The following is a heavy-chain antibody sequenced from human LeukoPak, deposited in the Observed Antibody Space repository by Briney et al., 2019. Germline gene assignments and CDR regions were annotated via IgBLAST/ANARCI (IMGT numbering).Heavy chain of an antibody. V-gene: IGHV4-59*01. J-gene: IGHJ5*02. CDR1: GGSISSYY. D-gene: IGHD3-10*01. CDR3: AFWFGELEFGFDP. Sequence: PSETLSLTCTVSGGSISSYYWSWIRQPPGKGLEWIGYIYYSGSTNYNPSLKSRVTISVDTSKNQFSLKLSSVTAADTAVYYCAFWFGELEFGFDPWGQGTLVTVSS. CDR2: IYYSGST.